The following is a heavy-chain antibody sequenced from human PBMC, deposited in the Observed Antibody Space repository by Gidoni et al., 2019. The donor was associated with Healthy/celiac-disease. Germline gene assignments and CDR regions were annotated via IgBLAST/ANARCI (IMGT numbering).Heavy chain of an antibody. CDR2: IYTSGST. Sequence: QVQLQESGPGLVKPSETLSLTCTVSGGSISSYYWSWIRQPAGKGLEWIGRIYTSGSTNYNPYLKSRVTMSVDTSKNQFSLKLSSVTAADTAVYYCARDLQYYDSSGYLSYWGQGTLVTVSS. J-gene: IGHJ4*02. CDR3: ARDLQYYDSSGYLSY. D-gene: IGHD3-22*01. CDR1: GGSISSYY. V-gene: IGHV4-4*07.